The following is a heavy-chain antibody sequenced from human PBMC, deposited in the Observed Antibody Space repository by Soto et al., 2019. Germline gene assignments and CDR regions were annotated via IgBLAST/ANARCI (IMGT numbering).Heavy chain of an antibody. CDR2: IYYSGST. CDR3: AALCEGCCGFNAYGMDV. V-gene: IGHV4-31*03. D-gene: IGHD5-12*01. CDR1: GGSISSGGYY. Sequence: QVQLQESGPGLVKPSQTLSLTCTVSGGSISSGGYYWRWIRQHPGKGLEWIGYIYYSGSTYYNPSLKYRVTISADASKNQCSLMLGGVTAADTAVYYCAALCEGCCGFNAYGMDVWGQGTTVTVSS. J-gene: IGHJ6*02.